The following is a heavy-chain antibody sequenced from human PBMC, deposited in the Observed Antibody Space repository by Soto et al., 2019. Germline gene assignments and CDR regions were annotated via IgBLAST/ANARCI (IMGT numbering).Heavy chain of an antibody. CDR2: IYYSGST. Sequence: PSETLSLTCTVSGGSISSYDYYWSWIRQPPGKDLECIGYIYYSGSTYYNPSLKSRVTISVDTSKNQFSLKLSSVTAADTAVYYCARLVWSYGTWFDPWGQGTLVTVSS. CDR3: ARLVWSYGTWFDP. V-gene: IGHV4-30-4*01. J-gene: IGHJ5*02. D-gene: IGHD5-18*01. CDR1: GGSISSYDYY.